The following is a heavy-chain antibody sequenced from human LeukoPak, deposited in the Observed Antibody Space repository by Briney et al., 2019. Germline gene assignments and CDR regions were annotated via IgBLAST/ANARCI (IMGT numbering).Heavy chain of an antibody. CDR3: ITENTRATIAVAGFKSY. J-gene: IGHJ4*02. V-gene: IGHV3-30*03. CDR2: ISYDGSNK. CDR1: GFTFSSYA. D-gene: IGHD6-19*01. Sequence: GGSLRLSCAASGFTFSSYAMHWVRQAPGKGLEWVAVISYDGSNKYYADSVKGRFTISRDDSKNTLYLQMNSLKTEDTAVYYCITENTRATIAVAGFKSYWGQGTLVTVSS.